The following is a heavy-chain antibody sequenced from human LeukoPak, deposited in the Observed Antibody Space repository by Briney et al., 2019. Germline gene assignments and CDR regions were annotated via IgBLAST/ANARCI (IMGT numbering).Heavy chain of an antibody. J-gene: IGHJ3*02. CDR3: ARSAGATYHDAFDI. V-gene: IGHV1-46*01. D-gene: IGHD1-26*01. Sequence: ASVKVSCKASGYTFTNYYMHWVRQAPGQGLEWMGIINPSGGSTSYAQKFQGRVTMTRDTSISTAYMELSRLRSDDTAVYCCARSAGATYHDAFDIWGQGTMVTVSS. CDR1: GYTFTNYY. CDR2: INPSGGST.